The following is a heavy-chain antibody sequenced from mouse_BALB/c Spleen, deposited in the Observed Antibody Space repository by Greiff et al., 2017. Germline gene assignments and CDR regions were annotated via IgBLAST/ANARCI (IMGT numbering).Heavy chain of an antibody. CDR1: GYSITSDYA. CDR3: ARYYYGSRYFDY. CDR2: ISYSGST. D-gene: IGHD1-1*01. J-gene: IGHJ2*01. Sequence: DVQLQESGPGLVKPSQSLSLTCTVTGYSITSDYAWNWIRQFPGNKLEWMGYISYSGSTSYNPSLKSRISITRDTSKNQFFLQLNSVTTEDTATYYCARYYYGSRYFDYWGQGTTLTVSS. V-gene: IGHV3-2*02.